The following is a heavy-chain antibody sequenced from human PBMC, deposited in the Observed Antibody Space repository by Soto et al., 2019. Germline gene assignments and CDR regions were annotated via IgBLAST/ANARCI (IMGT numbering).Heavy chain of an antibody. CDR2: INPNSGGT. Sequence: ASVQVACKASGYTFTGYYRHWVRQAPGQGLVWMGWINPNSGGTNYAQKFQGWVTMTRDTSISTAYMELSRLRSDDTAVYYCARKPIYYYYGMDVWGQGTTVTVSS. V-gene: IGHV1-2*04. CDR3: ARKPIYYYYGMDV. CDR1: GYTFTGYY. J-gene: IGHJ6*02.